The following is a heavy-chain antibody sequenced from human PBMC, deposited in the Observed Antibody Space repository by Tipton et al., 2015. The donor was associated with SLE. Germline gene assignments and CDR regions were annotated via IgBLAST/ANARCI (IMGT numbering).Heavy chain of an antibody. J-gene: IGHJ4*02. V-gene: IGHV3-15*01. CDR2: IKSKTDGGTT. Sequence: GSLRLSCAASGFTFSNAWMSWARQAPGKGLEWVGRIKSKTDGGTTDYAAPVKGRFTISRDDSKNTLYLQMNSLKTEDTAVYYCTTVLGITGSLDFDYWGQGTLVTVSS. D-gene: IGHD3-16*01. CDR1: GFTFSNAW. CDR3: TTVLGITGSLDFDY.